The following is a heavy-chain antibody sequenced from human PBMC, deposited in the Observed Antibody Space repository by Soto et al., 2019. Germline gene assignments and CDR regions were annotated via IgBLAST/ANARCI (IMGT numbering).Heavy chain of an antibody. D-gene: IGHD2-15*01. Sequence: GGSLRLSCAASGFTFSSYWMSWVRQAPGKGLEWVANIKQDGSEKYYVDSVKGRFTISRDNAKNSLYLQMNSLRTEDTAVYYCARVGDIVVVEAVHYYFDHWGQGTLVTVSS. V-gene: IGHV3-7*01. CDR3: ARVGDIVVVEAVHYYFDH. J-gene: IGHJ4*02. CDR1: GFTFSSYW. CDR2: IKQDGSEK.